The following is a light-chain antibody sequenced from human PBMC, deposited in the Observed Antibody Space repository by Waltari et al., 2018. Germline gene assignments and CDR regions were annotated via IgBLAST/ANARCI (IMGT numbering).Light chain of an antibody. CDR1: SSDFAAFNY. V-gene: IGLV2-14*01. J-gene: IGLJ3*02. Sequence: QSALTQSAPVSGSPGQSITISCTGTSSDFAAFNYVSWYQQHPGKAPQLMIYDVSKRPSWVSNRFSGSKSGNTASLTISGLQAEDEADYYCSSYTSTWVFGGGTKLTVL. CDR2: DVS. CDR3: SSYTSTWV.